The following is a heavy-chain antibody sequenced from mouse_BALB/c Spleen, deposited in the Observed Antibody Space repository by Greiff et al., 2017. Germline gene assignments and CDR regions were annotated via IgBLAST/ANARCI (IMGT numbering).Heavy chain of an antibody. V-gene: IGHV3-2*02. Sequence: EVQLVESGPGLVKPSQSLSLTCTVTGYSITSDYAWNWIRQFPGNILEWMGYISYSGSTSYNPSLKSRISITRDTSKNQFFLQLNSVTTEDTATYYCASYDGYPWFAYWGQGTLVTVSA. CDR3: ASYDGYPWFAY. D-gene: IGHD2-3*01. J-gene: IGHJ3*01. CDR2: ISYSGST. CDR1: GYSITSDYA.